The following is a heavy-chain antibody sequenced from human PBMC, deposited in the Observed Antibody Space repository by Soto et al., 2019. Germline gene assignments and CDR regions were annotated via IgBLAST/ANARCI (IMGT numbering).Heavy chain of an antibody. V-gene: IGHV1-2*02. D-gene: IGHD3-22*01. J-gene: IGHJ4*02. CDR2: INPNSGAT. CDR3: APHYPDSSGYFDH. Sequence: QVQLVQSGTEVKKPGASVKVSCKASGYMFTGNYMHWVRQAPGQGLEYMGWINPNSGATNYAQKFQGRVTMTRDTSISTAYVELSRLRSDDTAVYYCAPHYPDSSGYFDHWGQGTLVTVSS. CDR1: GYMFTGNY.